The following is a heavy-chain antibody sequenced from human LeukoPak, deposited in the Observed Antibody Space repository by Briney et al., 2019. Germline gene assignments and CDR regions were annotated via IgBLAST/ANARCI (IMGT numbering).Heavy chain of an antibody. CDR2: ISSSGSNI. J-gene: IGHJ3*02. CDR1: GFTFSNYA. D-gene: IGHD1-26*01. Sequence: SGGSLRLSCAASGFTFSNYAMNWVRQAPGKGLEWVSYISSSGSNIYYADSVKGRFTISRDNAKNSLYLQMNSLRAEDTAVYYCARESRELLSHAFDIWGQGTMATVSS. V-gene: IGHV3-48*03. CDR3: ARESRELLSHAFDI.